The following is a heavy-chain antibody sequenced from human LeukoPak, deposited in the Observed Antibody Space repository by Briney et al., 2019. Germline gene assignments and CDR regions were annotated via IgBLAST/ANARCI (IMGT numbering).Heavy chain of an antibody. J-gene: IGHJ4*02. CDR1: GFTFSSYA. V-gene: IGHV3-23*01. CDR2: ISGSVGST. Sequence: GGSLRLSCAASGFTFSSYAMSWVRQAPGKGLEWVSAISGSVGSTYYADSVKGRFTISRDNSKNTLYLQMNSLRAEDTAVYYCAKVELDSSGYYYLYYFDYWGQGTLVTVSS. CDR3: AKVELDSSGYYYLYYFDY. D-gene: IGHD3-22*01.